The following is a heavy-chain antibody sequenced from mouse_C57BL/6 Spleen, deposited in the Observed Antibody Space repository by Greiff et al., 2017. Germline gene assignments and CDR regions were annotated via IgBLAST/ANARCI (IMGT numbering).Heavy chain of an antibody. Sequence: EVQLVESGPGLVKPSQSLSLTCSVTGYSITSGYYWNWIRQFPGNKLEWMGYISYDGSNNYNPPLKNRISITRDPSKNQFFLKLNSVTTVDTATYYCATDYDYDVPYWGQGTLVTVSA. V-gene: IGHV3-6*01. D-gene: IGHD2-4*01. CDR3: ATDYDYDVPY. J-gene: IGHJ3*01. CDR1: GYSITSGYY. CDR2: ISYDGSN.